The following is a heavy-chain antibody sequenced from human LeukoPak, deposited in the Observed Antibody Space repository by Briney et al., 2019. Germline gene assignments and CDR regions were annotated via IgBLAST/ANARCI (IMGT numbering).Heavy chain of an antibody. D-gene: IGHD5-24*01. Sequence: GGSLRLSCAASGFTFSSYAMNWVRQAPGKGLEWVSAIDNSGAVTYYADSVKGRFTISRDNSKNTLYLQMSSLRVEDTAIYYCAIVATVTANFNYWGQGTLLSVSS. CDR3: AIVATVTANFNY. CDR1: GFTFSSYA. CDR2: IDNSGAVT. J-gene: IGHJ4*02. V-gene: IGHV3-23*01.